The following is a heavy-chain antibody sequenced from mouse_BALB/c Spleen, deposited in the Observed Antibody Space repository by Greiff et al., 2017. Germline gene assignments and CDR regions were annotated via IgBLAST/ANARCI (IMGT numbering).Heavy chain of an antibody. CDR1: GFNIKDYY. CDR3: NVYDYEGD. CDR2: IDPENGDT. D-gene: IGHD2-4*01. V-gene: IGHV14-4*02. Sequence: VQLQQSGAELVRSGASVKLSCTASGFNIKDYYMHWVKQRPEQGLEWIGWIDPENGDTEYAPKFQGKATMTADTSSNTAYLQLSSLTSEDTAVYYCNVYDYEGDWGQGTTLTVSS. J-gene: IGHJ2*01.